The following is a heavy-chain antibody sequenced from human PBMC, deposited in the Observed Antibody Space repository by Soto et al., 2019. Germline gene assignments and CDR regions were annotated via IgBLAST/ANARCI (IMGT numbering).Heavy chain of an antibody. Sequence: ASVKVSCKASGYTFTSYYMHWVRQAPGQGLEWMGIINPSGGSTSYAQKFQGRVTMTRDTSTSSVYMELSSLRSEDTAVYYCARDSPVPVGFDPWGQGTLVTVSS. J-gene: IGHJ5*02. D-gene: IGHD2-2*01. CDR2: INPSGGST. V-gene: IGHV1-46*03. CDR1: GYTFTSYY. CDR3: ARDSPVPVGFDP.